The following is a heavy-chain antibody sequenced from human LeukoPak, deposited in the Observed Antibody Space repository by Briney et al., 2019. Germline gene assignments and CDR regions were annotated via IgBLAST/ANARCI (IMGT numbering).Heavy chain of an antibody. CDR2: ITGDGSST. D-gene: IGHD2/OR15-2a*01. V-gene: IGHV3-74*01. J-gene: IGHJ4*02. Sequence: PGGSLRLSCTASGSTFSNYFMHWVRQVPGEGPVWVSRITGDGSSTSYADSVKGRFTISRDNAKNTLYLQMNSLRAEDTALYYCVRLYAYWGQGTLVTVSS. CDR1: GSTFSNYF. CDR3: VRLYAY.